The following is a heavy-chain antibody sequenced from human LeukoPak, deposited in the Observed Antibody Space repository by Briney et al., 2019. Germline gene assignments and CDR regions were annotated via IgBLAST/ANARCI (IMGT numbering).Heavy chain of an antibody. V-gene: IGHV3-48*01. CDR1: GFTFSSYS. CDR3: ARDPYSGSYGPYYYYYMDV. Sequence: AGGSLRLSCAASGFTFSSYSMNWVRQAPGKGLEWVSYISSSSSTIYYADSVKGRFTISRDNAKNSLYLQMNSLRAEDTAVYYCARDPYSGSYGPYYYYYMDVWGKGTTVTISS. D-gene: IGHD1-26*01. J-gene: IGHJ6*03. CDR2: ISSSSSTI.